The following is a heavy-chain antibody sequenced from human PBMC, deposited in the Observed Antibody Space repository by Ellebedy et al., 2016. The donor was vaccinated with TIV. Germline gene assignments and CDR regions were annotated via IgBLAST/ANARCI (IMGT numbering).Heavy chain of an antibody. CDR3: ARLRHYGGDSVWFFDL. CDR2: IYYSGRT. D-gene: IGHD4-23*01. J-gene: IGHJ2*01. CDR1: GDSMSNYW. V-gene: IGHV4-59*08. Sequence: MPSETLSLTCNVSGDSMSNYWWSWIRQPPGKPLEWIGYIYYSGRTNYDPSLKSRVTISLDTSKNQFSLRLTSVTAADTAVYYCARLRHYGGDSVWFFDLWGRGTLVTVSS.